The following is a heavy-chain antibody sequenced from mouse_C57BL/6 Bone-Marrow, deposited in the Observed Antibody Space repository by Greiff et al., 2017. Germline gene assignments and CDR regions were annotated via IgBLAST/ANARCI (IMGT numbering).Heavy chain of an antibody. D-gene: IGHD1-1*01. Sequence: EVKLVESGEGLVKPGGSLKLSCAASGFTFSSYAMSWVRQTPEKRLEWVAYISSGGDYIYYADTVKGRFTISRDNARNALYLQMLSLKSEDTAMYYCTRGSLRYYFDYWGQGTTLTVSS. CDR2: ISSGGDYI. V-gene: IGHV5-9-1*02. CDR3: TRGSLRYYFDY. J-gene: IGHJ2*01. CDR1: GFTFSSYA.